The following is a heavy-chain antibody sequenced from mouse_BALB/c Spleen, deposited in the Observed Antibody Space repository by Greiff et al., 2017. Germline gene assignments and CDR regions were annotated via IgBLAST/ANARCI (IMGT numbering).Heavy chain of an antibody. J-gene: IGHJ2*01. D-gene: IGHD3-1*01. CDR2: ISSGGGNT. CDR1: GFTFSSYT. V-gene: IGHV5-9*03. CDR3: ARCGGTFDY. Sequence: EVQRVESGGGLVKPGGSLKLSCAASGFTFSSYTMSWVRQTPEKRLEWVATISSGGGNTYYPDSVKGRFTISRDNAKNNLYLQMSSLRSEDTALYYCARCGGTFDYWGQGTTLTVSS.